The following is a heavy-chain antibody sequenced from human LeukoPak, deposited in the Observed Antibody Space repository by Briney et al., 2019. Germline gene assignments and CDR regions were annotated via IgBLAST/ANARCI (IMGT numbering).Heavy chain of an antibody. CDR3: AKRGLVGSSGFKNNWFDP. CDR2: INDAGGRT. D-gene: IGHD3-22*01. CDR1: GFTFSNFA. V-gene: IGHV3-23*01. Sequence: GGSLRLSCAASGFTFSNFAMNWVRQAPGKGLEWVSGINDAGGRTYYADSVKGRFTISRDNSKDTLYLQVNSLRAEDTAVYYCAKRGLVGSSGFKNNWFDPWGQGTLVTVSS. J-gene: IGHJ5*02.